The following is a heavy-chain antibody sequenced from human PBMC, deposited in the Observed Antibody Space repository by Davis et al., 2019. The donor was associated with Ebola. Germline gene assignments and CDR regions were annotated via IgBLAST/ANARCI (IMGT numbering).Heavy chain of an antibody. CDR2: IIPIFGTA. D-gene: IGHD3-22*01. CDR3: ARAASGYDSSGYYRYAFDI. J-gene: IGHJ3*02. CDR1: GGTFSSYA. V-gene: IGHV1-69*13. Sequence: SVKVSCKASGGTFSSYAISWVRQAPGQGLEWMGGIIPIFGTANYAQKFQGRVTITADESTSTAYMELSSLRSEDTAVYYCARAASGYDSSGYYRYAFDIWGQGTMVTVSS.